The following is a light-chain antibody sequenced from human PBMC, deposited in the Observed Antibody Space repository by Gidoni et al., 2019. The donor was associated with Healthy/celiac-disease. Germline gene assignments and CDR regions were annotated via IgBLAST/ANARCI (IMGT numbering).Light chain of an antibody. J-gene: IGKJ3*01. CDR2: GAS. Sequence: EIVMTQSPATLSVSPGERATLSCRASQSVSSNLAWYQQKPGQAPRLLIYGASTRATGIPARFSGSGSGTEFTLTISSLQSEDFAVYYCQQYNNWPPNGAPFAFGPGTKVDIK. V-gene: IGKV3-15*01. CDR3: QQYNNWPPNGAPFA. CDR1: QSVSSN.